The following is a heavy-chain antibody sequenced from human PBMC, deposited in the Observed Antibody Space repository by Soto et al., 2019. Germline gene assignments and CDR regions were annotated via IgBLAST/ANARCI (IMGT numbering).Heavy chain of an antibody. J-gene: IGHJ4*02. CDR2: IFYSGST. D-gene: IGHD2-15*01. CDR1: GGSISSGGYF. Sequence: QVQLQESGPGLVKPSQTLSLTCTVSGGSISSGGYFWSWIRQHPGKGLEWIGYIFYSGSTFYNPSLKSRVTTSVDTSKNQLSLKLTSVTAADTAVYYCARGDCSGGSCYYFDYWGQGTLVTVSS. V-gene: IGHV4-31*03. CDR3: ARGDCSGGSCYYFDY.